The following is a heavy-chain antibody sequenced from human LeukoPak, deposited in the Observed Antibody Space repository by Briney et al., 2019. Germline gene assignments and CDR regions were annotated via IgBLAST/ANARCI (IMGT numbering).Heavy chain of an antibody. J-gene: IGHJ4*02. Sequence: GGSLRLSCAASGFTFSSYSMNWVRQAPGKGLEWVSSISSSSSYIYYADSVKGRFTISRDNAKNSLYLQMNSLRAEDTAVYYCARGIAVAGRVDYWGQGTLATVSS. CDR2: ISSSSSYI. V-gene: IGHV3-21*01. CDR1: GFTFSSYS. CDR3: ARGIAVAGRVDY. D-gene: IGHD6-19*01.